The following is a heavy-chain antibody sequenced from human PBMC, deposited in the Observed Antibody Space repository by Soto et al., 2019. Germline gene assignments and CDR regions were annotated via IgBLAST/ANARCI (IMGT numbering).Heavy chain of an antibody. CDR1: GGSISSSNW. CDR2: IYYSGST. CDR3: AREYVQLWYDAFDI. J-gene: IGHJ3*02. D-gene: IGHD5-18*01. V-gene: IGHV4-4*02. Sequence: SETLSLTCAVSGGSISSSNWWSWVRQPPGKGLEWIGYIYYSGSTNYNPSLKSRVTISVDTSKNQFSLKLSSVTAADTAVYYCAREYVQLWYDAFDIWGQGTMVTVSS.